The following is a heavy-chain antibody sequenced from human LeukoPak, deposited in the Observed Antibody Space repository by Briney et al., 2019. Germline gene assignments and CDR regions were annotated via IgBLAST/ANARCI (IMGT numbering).Heavy chain of an antibody. D-gene: IGHD1-26*01. CDR3: ARGAILGAFNLMDY. CDR1: GLSFSNYA. V-gene: IGHV3-30*04. J-gene: IGHJ4*02. CDR2: ILYDGSIQ. Sequence: GGSLRLSCAASGLSFSNYAMHWVRQAPGKGLDWVAVILYDGSIQNTADSVRGRFIISRDNSKNTVFLQMSSLTTDDTAVYYCARGAILGAFNLMDYWGQGTLVTVSS.